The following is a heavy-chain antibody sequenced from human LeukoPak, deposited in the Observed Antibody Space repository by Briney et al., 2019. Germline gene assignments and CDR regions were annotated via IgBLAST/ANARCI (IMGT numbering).Heavy chain of an antibody. CDR2: INPNSGGT. Sequence: ASVKVSCKASGYSFTGYYIHWVRQAPGQGIEWMGRINPNSGGTNYAQKFQGRVTMTRDTSISTAYMELSRLRSDDTAVYYCARVDSSSRYLSFDYWGQGTLVTVSS. D-gene: IGHD6-13*01. CDR1: GYSFTGYY. J-gene: IGHJ4*02. CDR3: ARVDSSSRYLSFDY. V-gene: IGHV1-2*02.